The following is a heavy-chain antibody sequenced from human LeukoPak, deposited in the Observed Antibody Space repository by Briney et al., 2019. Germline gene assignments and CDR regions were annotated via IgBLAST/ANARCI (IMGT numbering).Heavy chain of an antibody. Sequence: GASVKVSCKASGYTFTGYYMHWVRQAPGQGLEWMGWINPNSGGTNYAQKFQGRVTMTRDTSISTAYMELSRLRSDDTAVYYCARDLDCSSTSCSYFDYWGQGTLVTVSS. CDR1: GYTFTGYY. J-gene: IGHJ4*02. V-gene: IGHV1-2*02. CDR3: ARDLDCSSTSCSYFDY. CDR2: INPNSGGT. D-gene: IGHD2-2*01.